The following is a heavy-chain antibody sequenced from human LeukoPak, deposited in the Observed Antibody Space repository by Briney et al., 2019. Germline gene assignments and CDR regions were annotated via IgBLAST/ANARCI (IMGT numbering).Heavy chain of an antibody. CDR1: GFTFSNAW. V-gene: IGHV3-15*01. CDR2: IKSKTDGGTT. D-gene: IGHD6-19*01. J-gene: IGHJ4*02. CDR3: TTDLGGWYLLREFIDY. Sequence: GGSLRLSCAASGFTFSNAWMSWVRQAPGKGLEWVGRIKSKTDGGTTDYAAPVKGRFTISRDDSKNTLYLQMNSLKTEDTAVYYCTTDLGGWYLLREFIDYWGQGTLVTVSS.